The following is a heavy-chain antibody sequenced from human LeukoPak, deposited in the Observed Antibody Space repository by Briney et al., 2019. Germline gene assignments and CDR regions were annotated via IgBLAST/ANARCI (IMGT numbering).Heavy chain of an antibody. J-gene: IGHJ4*02. Sequence: PGGSLRLSCAASGFTFSGYPMSWVRQAPGKGLEWVSAISGSGGSTYYADSVKGRFTISRDNSKNTLYLQMNSLRAEDTAVYYCAKGTQYGDYFDHWGQGTLVTVSS. V-gene: IGHV3-23*01. CDR1: GFTFSGYP. CDR2: ISGSGGST. CDR3: AKGTQYGDYFDH. D-gene: IGHD4-17*01.